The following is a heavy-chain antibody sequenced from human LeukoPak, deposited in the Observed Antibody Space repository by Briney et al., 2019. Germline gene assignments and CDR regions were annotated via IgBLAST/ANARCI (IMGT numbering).Heavy chain of an antibody. D-gene: IGHD2-2*01. Sequence: GGSLRLSCVASAFTFSSHDMSWVRQAPGKGLEWVSAISGTGGSTYYADSVKGRFTISRDNSKSTLYLQMNSLRAEDTARYYCAKDRHAPGRFCSSTTCFPFDLWGQGTLVTVSS. CDR1: AFTFSSHD. J-gene: IGHJ5*02. V-gene: IGHV3-23*01. CDR3: AKDRHAPGRFCSSTTCFPFDL. CDR2: ISGTGGST.